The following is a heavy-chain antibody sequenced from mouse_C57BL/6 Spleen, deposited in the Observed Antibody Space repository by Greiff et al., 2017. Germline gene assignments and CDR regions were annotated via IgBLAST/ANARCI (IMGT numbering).Heavy chain of an antibody. CDR2: INPNNGGT. V-gene: IGHV1-26*01. J-gene: IGHJ3*01. CDR1: GYTFTDYY. Sequence: VQLQQSGPELVKPGASVKISCKASGYTFTDYYMNWVKQSHGKSLEWIGDINPNNGGTSYNQKFKGKATLTVDKSSSTAYMELRSLTSEDSAVYYCASDDSLAYWGQGTLVTVSA. D-gene: IGHD2-4*01. CDR3: ASDDSLAY.